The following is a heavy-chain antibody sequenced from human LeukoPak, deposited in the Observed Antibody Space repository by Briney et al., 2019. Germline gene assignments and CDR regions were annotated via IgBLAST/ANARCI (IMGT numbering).Heavy chain of an antibody. J-gene: IGHJ4*02. V-gene: IGHV3-48*03. CDR1: GFSFSSYE. Sequence: PGGSLRLSCAASGFSFSSYEMNWVRQAPGKGLEWVSYIRSSGSTTYYADSVKGRFTISRDNAKDSLYLQMNSLRAEDTAVYYCVRVGNSSNYFDCWGQGTLVTVSS. D-gene: IGHD3-10*01. CDR2: IRSSGSTT. CDR3: VRVGNSSNYFDC.